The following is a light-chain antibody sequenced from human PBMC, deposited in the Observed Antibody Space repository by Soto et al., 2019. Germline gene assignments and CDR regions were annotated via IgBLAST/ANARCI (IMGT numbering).Light chain of an antibody. CDR1: QSVSTS. V-gene: IGKV3-11*01. CDR3: QVRDVWPS. Sequence: IVLTQSPVTLAVSPGERAVLSCRASQSVSTSLAWYQHKPDQAPRLFIYDASMRAPGIPARFSGSGSGTDFTFTISSLEPEDFAVYYCQVRDVWPSFGQGTKV. J-gene: IGKJ1*01. CDR2: DAS.